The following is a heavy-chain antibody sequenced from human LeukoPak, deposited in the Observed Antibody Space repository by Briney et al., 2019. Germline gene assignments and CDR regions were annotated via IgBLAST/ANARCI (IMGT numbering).Heavy chain of an antibody. V-gene: IGHV1-69*01. Sequence: ASVKVSCKASGGTFSSYAISWVRQAPGQGLEWMGGIIPIFGTANYAQKFQGRVTITADESTSTAYMELSSLRSEDTAVYYCARGSDIVGATRAPFDPWGQGTLVTVSS. D-gene: IGHD1-26*01. J-gene: IGHJ5*02. CDR2: IIPIFGTA. CDR1: GGTFSSYA. CDR3: ARGSDIVGATRAPFDP.